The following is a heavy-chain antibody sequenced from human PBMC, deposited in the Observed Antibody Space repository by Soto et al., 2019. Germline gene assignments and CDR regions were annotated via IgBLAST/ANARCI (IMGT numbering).Heavy chain of an antibody. CDR2: IIPIFGTA. CDR3: ARQRGGGDHFEYCGL. J-gene: IGHJ4*02. V-gene: IGHV1-69*01. D-gene: IGHD2-21*02. CDR1: GGTFSSYA. Sequence: QVQLVQSGTEVKKPGSSAKVSCKSPGGTFSSYAISWLPQAPGQGPEWVGGIIPIFGTANYAQKVPGRVTITADAPTSGAYMELSSLRPGDKAVYYCARQRGGGDHFEYCGLWGRGSLFIVSS.